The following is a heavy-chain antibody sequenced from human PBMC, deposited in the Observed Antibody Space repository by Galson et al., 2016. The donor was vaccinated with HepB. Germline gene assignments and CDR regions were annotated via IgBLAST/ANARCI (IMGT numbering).Heavy chain of an antibody. CDR1: GGSITSNER. V-gene: IGHV4-4*02. Sequence: SETLSLTCAVSGGSITSNERWTWVRQSAGKGLEWIGEVSLSGRTTYNPSLNNRVSISLDKAKNQMSLKVTAVTAADTGVYFCARDGGIRLAYGLDVWGQGTTVTVSS. CDR2: VSLSGRT. D-gene: IGHD6-13*01. J-gene: IGHJ6*02. CDR3: ARDGGIRLAYGLDV.